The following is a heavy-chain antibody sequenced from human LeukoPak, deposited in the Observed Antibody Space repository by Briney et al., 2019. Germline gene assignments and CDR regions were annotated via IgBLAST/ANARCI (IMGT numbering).Heavy chain of an antibody. V-gene: IGHV5-10-1*01. D-gene: IGHD1-1*01. CDR2: IDPSDSYT. CDR3: ARLEKFAFQH. Sequence: SGESLRISCKGSGYSFTGYWISWVRQMPGKGLEWMGRIDPSDSYTNYSPSFQGHVTISADKSISTAYLQWSSPKASDTAMYYCARLEKFAFQHWGQGTLVTVSS. CDR1: GYSFTGYW. J-gene: IGHJ1*01.